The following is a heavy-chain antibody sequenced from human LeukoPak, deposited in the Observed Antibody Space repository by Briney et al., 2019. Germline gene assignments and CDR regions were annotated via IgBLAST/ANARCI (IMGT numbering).Heavy chain of an antibody. CDR2: ISAYNGNT. CDR1: GYTFTGYY. J-gene: IGHJ5*02. CDR3: ARDSPYGGNSFPSGP. D-gene: IGHD4-23*01. V-gene: IGHV1-18*04. Sequence: ASVKVSCKASGYTFTGYYMHWVRQAPGQGLEWMGWISAYNGNTNYAQKLQGRVTMTTDTSTSTAYMEPRSLRSDDTAVYYCARDSPYGGNSFPSGPWGQGTLVTVSS.